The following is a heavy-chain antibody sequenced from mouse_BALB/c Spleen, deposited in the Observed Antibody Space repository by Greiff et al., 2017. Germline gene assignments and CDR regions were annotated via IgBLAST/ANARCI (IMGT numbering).Heavy chain of an antibody. CDR1: GFTFSSFG. Sequence: EVQLVESGGGLVQPGGSRKLSCAASGFTFSSFGMHWVRQAPEKGLEWVAYISSGSSTIYYADTVKGRFTISRDNAKNTLYLQMSSLKSEDTAMYYCARESDGSSYGFAYWGQGTLVTVSA. V-gene: IGHV5-17*02. J-gene: IGHJ3*01. CDR2: ISSGSSTI. CDR3: ARESDGSSYGFAY. D-gene: IGHD1-1*01.